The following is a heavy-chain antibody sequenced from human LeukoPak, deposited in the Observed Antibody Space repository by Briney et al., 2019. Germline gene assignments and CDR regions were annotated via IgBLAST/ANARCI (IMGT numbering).Heavy chain of an antibody. CDR3: ANRGSAILTGYSSDVFDI. Sequence: EAGATLLNPTQTLARTGGFSGSSLSTRGLGKGWIRHPPGKALEWLALIYWDDDKRYSPSLKSRLTITKDTSKNQVVLTMTNMDPVDTDTYYCANRGSAILTGYSSDVFDIWGQGTMVTVSS. D-gene: IGHD3-9*01. J-gene: IGHJ3*02. CDR1: GSSLSTRGLG. CDR2: IYWDDDK. V-gene: IGHV2-5*02.